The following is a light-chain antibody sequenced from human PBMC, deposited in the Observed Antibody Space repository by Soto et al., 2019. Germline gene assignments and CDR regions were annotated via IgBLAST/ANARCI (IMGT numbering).Light chain of an antibody. J-gene: IGKJ1*01. CDR2: GAS. Sequence: IQLTQSPSSLSASMGGRVTFTCRASQGIINYLAWYQQKPGKAPKLLIYGASTLRGGVPSRFSGSGSGTEFTLTISSLQPDDFATYYCQQYNSYPDTFGQGTKVDIK. V-gene: IGKV1-9*01. CDR1: QGIINY. CDR3: QQYNSYPDT.